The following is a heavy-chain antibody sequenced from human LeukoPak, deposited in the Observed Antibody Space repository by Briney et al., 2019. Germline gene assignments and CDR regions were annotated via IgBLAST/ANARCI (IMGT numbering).Heavy chain of an antibody. Sequence: GASVKVSCKASGYTFTSYYMHWVRQAPGQGLEWMGIINPSGGSTSYAQKFQGRVTMTRDTSTGTVYMELSSLRSEDTAVYYCAREYSSFVRWFDPWGQGTLVTVSS. J-gene: IGHJ5*02. V-gene: IGHV1-46*01. CDR1: GYTFTSYY. CDR3: AREYSSFVRWFDP. CDR2: INPSGGST. D-gene: IGHD6-6*01.